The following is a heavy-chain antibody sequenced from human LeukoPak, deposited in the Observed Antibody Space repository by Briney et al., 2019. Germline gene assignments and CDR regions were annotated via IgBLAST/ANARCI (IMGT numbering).Heavy chain of an antibody. CDR2: ISYDGSNK. J-gene: IGHJ4*02. D-gene: IGHD2-2*01. Sequence: GGSLRLSCAASGFTFSDYAMHWVRQAPGKGLEWVAVISYDGSNKYYADSVKGRFTISRDNSKNTLYLQMNSLRAEDMAVYYCARDIGPSIVVVPAAIGYWGQGTLVTVSS. CDR3: ARDIGPSIVVVPAAIGY. V-gene: IGHV3-30-3*01. CDR1: GFTFSDYA.